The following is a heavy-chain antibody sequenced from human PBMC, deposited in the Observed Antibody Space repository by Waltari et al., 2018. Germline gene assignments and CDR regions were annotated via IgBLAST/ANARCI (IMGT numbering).Heavy chain of an antibody. CDR1: GYTFTNFG. V-gene: IGHV1-18*01. D-gene: IGHD3-22*01. CDR3: ARESAGYYDSSVYYYVSY. CDR2: ISAYNGNT. Sequence: QVQLVQSGAEVKKPGASVKVSCKASGYTFTNFGINWVRQAPGQGLEWMGWISAYNGNTNYAQKLQGRVTMTTDTSTSTAYMDLRSLRSDDTAVYYCARESAGYYDSSVYYYVSYWGQGTLVTVSS. J-gene: IGHJ4*02.